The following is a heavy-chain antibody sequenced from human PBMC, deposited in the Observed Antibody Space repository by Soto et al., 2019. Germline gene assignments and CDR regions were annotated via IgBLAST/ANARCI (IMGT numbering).Heavy chain of an antibody. Sequence: EVQLVESGGGLVKPGGSLRLSCAASGFTFSSYSMNWVRQAPGKGLEWVSSISSSSSYIYYADSVKGRFTISRDNAKNSLYLQMSSLRAEDTAVDYCARVTFGGVISWGQGTLVTVSS. CDR2: ISSSSSYI. V-gene: IGHV3-21*01. J-gene: IGHJ1*01. CDR3: ARVTFGGVIS. D-gene: IGHD3-16*01. CDR1: GFTFSSYS.